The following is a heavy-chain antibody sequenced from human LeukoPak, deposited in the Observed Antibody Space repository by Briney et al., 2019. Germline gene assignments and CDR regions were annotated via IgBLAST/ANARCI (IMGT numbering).Heavy chain of an antibody. CDR1: GGSISSSSYY. CDR2: IYYSGST. D-gene: IGHD7-27*01. J-gene: IGHJ4*02. Sequence: PSETLSLTCTVSGGSISSSSYYWGWIRQPPGTGLEWIGSIYYSGSTYYNPSLKSRVTISADTSQNQFSLKLSSVTAADTAVYYCASRKLGNDYWGQGTLVTVSS. V-gene: IGHV4-39*07. CDR3: ASRKLGNDY.